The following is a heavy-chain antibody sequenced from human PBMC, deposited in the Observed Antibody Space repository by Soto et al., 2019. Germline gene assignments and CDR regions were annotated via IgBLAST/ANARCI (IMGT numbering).Heavy chain of an antibody. D-gene: IGHD1-7*01. V-gene: IGHV3-11*01. Sequence: GGSLRLSCAASGFTFSDYYMSWIRQAPGKGLEWVSYISSSGSTIYYADSVKDRFTISRDNAKNSLYLQMNSLRAEDTAVYYCAREPPRGITGTTGDIWGQGTMVTVSS. J-gene: IGHJ3*02. CDR1: GFTFSDYY. CDR3: AREPPRGITGTTGDI. CDR2: ISSSGSTI.